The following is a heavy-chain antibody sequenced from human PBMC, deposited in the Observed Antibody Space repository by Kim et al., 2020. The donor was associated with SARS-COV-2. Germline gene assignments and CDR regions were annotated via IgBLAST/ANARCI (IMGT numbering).Heavy chain of an antibody. Sequence: SETLTLTGAVSGHPITSGYFWGWIRQSPGKGLEWIGSIYQSGTTYYNPSLKSRVSISIETSKDQFSLRLNSVTAADTAVYYCTSKYYYDSGGYCYADWWGQGTLVTVSS. CDR3: TSKYYYDSGGYCYADW. V-gene: IGHV4-38-2*01. CDR1: GHPITSGYF. D-gene: IGHD3-22*01. CDR2: IYQSGTT. J-gene: IGHJ4*02.